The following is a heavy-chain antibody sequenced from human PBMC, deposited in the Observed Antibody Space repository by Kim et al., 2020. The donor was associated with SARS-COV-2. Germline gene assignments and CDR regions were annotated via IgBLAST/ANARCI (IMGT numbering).Heavy chain of an antibody. CDR2: ISSSGSTI. D-gene: IGHD6-13*01. CDR1: GFTFSDYY. Sequence: GGYLRLSCAASGFTFSDYYMSWIRQAPGKGLEWVSYISSSGSTIYYADSVKGRFTISRDNAKNSLYLQMNSLRAEDTAVYYCARDPAGTVDWFDPWGQGTLVTVSS. V-gene: IGHV3-11*01. J-gene: IGHJ5*02. CDR3: ARDPAGTVDWFDP.